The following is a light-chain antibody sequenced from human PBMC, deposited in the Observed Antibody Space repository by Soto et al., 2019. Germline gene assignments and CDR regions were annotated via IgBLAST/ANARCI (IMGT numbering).Light chain of an antibody. CDR3: AAWDDSLNGYV. J-gene: IGLJ1*01. CDR2: SFN. Sequence: QSVPTQPPSASGTPGQRVTISCSGSSSNIGSNTVNWYQQLPGTAPKLLIYSFNQRPPGVPDRFSGSKSGTSASLAIRGLQFEDEADYFCAAWDDSLNGYVFGIGTKVTVL. CDR1: SSNIGSNT. V-gene: IGLV1-44*01.